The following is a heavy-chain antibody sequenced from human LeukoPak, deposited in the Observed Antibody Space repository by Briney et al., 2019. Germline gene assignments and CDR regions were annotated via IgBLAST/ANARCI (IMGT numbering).Heavy chain of an antibody. CDR2: IKSKTDGGTT. CDR3: TTDLIVVVVAATPQQYYFDY. J-gene: IGHJ4*02. Sequence: GGSLRLTCAASGFTFSNAWMSWVRQAPGKGLEWVGRIKSKTDGGTTDYAAPVKGRFTISRDDSKNTLYLQMNSLKTEDTAVYYCTTDLIVVVVAATPQQYYFDYWGQGTLVTVSS. CDR1: GFTFSNAW. V-gene: IGHV3-15*01. D-gene: IGHD2-15*01.